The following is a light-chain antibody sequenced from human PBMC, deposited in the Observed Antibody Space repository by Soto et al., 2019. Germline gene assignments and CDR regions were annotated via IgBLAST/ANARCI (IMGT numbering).Light chain of an antibody. J-gene: IGKJ1*01. CDR3: MQALQTPWT. CDR2: LGS. Sequence: DIVMTQTPLSLSVTPGQPASISCKSSQSLLHSDGKTYLDWYLQKPGQSPQLLIYLGSTRASGVPDRFSGSGSGTDFTLKIARVEADDVGVYYCMQALQTPWTFGQGTKVDIK. V-gene: IGKV2-28*01. CDR1: QSLLHSDGKTY.